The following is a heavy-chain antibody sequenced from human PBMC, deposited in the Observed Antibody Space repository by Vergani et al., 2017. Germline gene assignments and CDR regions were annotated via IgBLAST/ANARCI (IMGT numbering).Heavy chain of an antibody. Sequence: EVQLLESGGGLVQPGGSLRLSCAASGFTFSSYAMSWVRQAPGKGLEWVSAISGSGGSTYYADSVKGRFTISRDNSKNTLYLQMNSLRAEDTAVYYCARDAPLGYCSGGSCYPSFDPWGQGTLVTVSS. V-gene: IGHV3-23*01. CDR1: GFTFSSYA. D-gene: IGHD2-15*01. J-gene: IGHJ5*02. CDR3: ARDAPLGYCSGGSCYPSFDP. CDR2: ISGSGGST.